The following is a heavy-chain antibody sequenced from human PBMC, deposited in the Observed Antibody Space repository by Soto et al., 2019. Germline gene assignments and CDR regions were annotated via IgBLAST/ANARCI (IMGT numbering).Heavy chain of an antibody. CDR3: AKVPEYYDYVWGSYRYPPFFDY. CDR2: ISGSGGST. J-gene: IGHJ4*02. D-gene: IGHD3-16*02. CDR1: GFTFSSYA. Sequence: GGSLRLSCAASGFTFSSYAMSWVRQAPGKGLEWVSAISGSGGSTYYADSVKGRFTISRDNSKNTLYLRMNSLRAEDTAVYYCAKVPEYYDYVWGSYRYPPFFDYWGQGTLVTVSS. V-gene: IGHV3-23*01.